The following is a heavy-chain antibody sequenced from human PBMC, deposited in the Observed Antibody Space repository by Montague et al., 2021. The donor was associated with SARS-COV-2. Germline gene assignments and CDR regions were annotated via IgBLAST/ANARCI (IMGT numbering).Heavy chain of an antibody. V-gene: IGHV4-61*02. CDR2: VYISGST. CDR1: GDSINNVNYF. D-gene: IGHD1-14*01. CDR3: ARGSFGMGAFDI. Sequence: TLSLTCSVFGDSINNVNYFWSWIRQPAGKGLEWIGRVYISGSTDYNPSLKSRVTMLLDKSKNQFSLKLRSVTAADTAVYYCARGSFGMGAFDIWGQGTMVTVSS. J-gene: IGHJ3*02.